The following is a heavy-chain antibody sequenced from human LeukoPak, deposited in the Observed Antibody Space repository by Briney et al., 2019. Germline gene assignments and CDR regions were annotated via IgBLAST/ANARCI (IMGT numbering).Heavy chain of an antibody. V-gene: IGHV1-69*13. D-gene: IGHD3-10*01. J-gene: IGHJ5*02. Sequence: SVKVSCKASGGTFSSYAISWVRQAPGQGLEWMGGIIPIFGTANYAQKFQGRVTITADESTSTAYMELSSLRSEDTAVYYCARADYYGSGSPFSYNWFDPWGQGTLVTVSS. CDR1: GGTFSSYA. CDR2: IIPIFGTA. CDR3: ARADYYGSGSPFSYNWFDP.